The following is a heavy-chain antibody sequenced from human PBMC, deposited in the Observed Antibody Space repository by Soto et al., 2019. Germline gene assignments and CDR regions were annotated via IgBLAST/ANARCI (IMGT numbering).Heavy chain of an antibody. CDR1: GGSISSSNYY. V-gene: IGHV4-39*01. Sequence: SETLSLTCTVSGGSISSSNYYWGWIRQPPGKGLEWIGSIYYSGSTYYNPSLKSRVTISVDTSKNQFSLKLSSVTAADTAVYYCARIRESSSWPNWFDPWGQGTLVTVSS. J-gene: IGHJ5*02. D-gene: IGHD6-13*01. CDR3: ARIRESSSWPNWFDP. CDR2: IYYSGST.